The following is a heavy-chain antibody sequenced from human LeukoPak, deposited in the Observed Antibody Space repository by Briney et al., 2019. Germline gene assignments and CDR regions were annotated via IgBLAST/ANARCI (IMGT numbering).Heavy chain of an antibody. CDR1: GYTFTSYG. J-gene: IGHJ4*02. CDR3: ARGLLYSYGSGSYNY. Sequence: ASVKVSCKASGYTFTSYGISWVRQATGQGLEWMGWMNPNGGNTGYAQKFQGRVTMTRNTSISTAYMELSSLRSEDTAVYYCARGLLYSYGSGSYNYWGQGTRVTVSS. D-gene: IGHD3-10*01. CDR2: MNPNGGNT. V-gene: IGHV1-8*02.